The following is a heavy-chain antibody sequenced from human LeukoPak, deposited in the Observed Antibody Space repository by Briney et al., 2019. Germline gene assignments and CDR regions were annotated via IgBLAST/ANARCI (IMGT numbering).Heavy chain of an antibody. Sequence: ASVKVSCKASGYTFTSYAMNWVRQAPGQGLEGMGWINTNTGSPTYAQGFTGRFVFSLDTSVSTAYLQISSLKAEDTAVYYCARDQAAAGTVRGNWFDPWGQGTLVTVSS. V-gene: IGHV7-4-1*02. CDR1: GYTFTSYA. J-gene: IGHJ5*02. CDR2: INTNTGSP. CDR3: ARDQAAAGTVRGNWFDP. D-gene: IGHD6-13*01.